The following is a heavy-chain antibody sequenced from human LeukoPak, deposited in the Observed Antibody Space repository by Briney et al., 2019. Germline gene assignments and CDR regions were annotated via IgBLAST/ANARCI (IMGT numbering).Heavy chain of an antibody. J-gene: IGHJ5*02. D-gene: IGHD3-10*01. Sequence: GGSLRLSCAASRFTFSSYAMSWVRQAPGKGLEWVSATSGSGGSTYYADSVKGRFTISRDNSKNTLYLQMNSLRAEDTAVYYCAKPPARITMVRGVILWFDPWGQGTLVTVSS. CDR2: TSGSGGST. CDR3: AKPPARITMVRGVILWFDP. CDR1: RFTFSSYA. V-gene: IGHV3-23*01.